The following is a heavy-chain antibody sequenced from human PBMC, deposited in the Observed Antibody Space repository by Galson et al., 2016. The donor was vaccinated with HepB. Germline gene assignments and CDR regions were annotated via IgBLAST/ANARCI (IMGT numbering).Heavy chain of an antibody. CDR2: ISWNSGNM. J-gene: IGHJ5*02. Sequence: SLRLSCAASGFTFSTYWMTWVRQAPGKGLEWVSGISWNSGNMAYADSVKGRFTISRDNAKNSLYLQMNSPRPEDTALYYCAKAPQWRSARFDPWGRGTLVTVSS. V-gene: IGHV3-9*01. CDR1: GFTFSTYW. D-gene: IGHD6-6*01. CDR3: AKAPQWRSARFDP.